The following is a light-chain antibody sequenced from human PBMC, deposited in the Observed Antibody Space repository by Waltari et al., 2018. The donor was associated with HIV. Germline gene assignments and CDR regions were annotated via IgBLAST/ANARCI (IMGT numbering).Light chain of an antibody. Sequence: QSALAQPASVSGSPGQSITISCAGAVVDNGPEIYVSWYHQHPGRAPRLIIYMLSRRPSGFSDRFSGSSSGMSATLTISGLQSDDEAHYYCSSYSTITSLYVFGTGTRVTVL. CDR3: SSYSTITSLYV. J-gene: IGLJ1*01. CDR1: VVDNGPEIY. CDR2: MLS. V-gene: IGLV2-14*01.